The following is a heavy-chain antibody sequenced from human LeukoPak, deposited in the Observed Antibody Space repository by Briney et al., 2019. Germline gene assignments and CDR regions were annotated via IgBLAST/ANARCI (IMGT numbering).Heavy chain of an antibody. CDR2: IWYDGSNK. CDR3: ARDSSNYYYYYMDV. D-gene: IGHD6-13*01. J-gene: IGHJ6*03. V-gene: IGHV3-33*01. CDR1: GFTFSSYG. Sequence: PGGSLRLSCAASGFTFSSYGMHWVRQAPGKGLEWVAVIWYDGSNKYYVDSVKGRFTISRDNAKNSLYLQMNSLRAEDTAVYYCARDSSNYYYYYMDVWGKGTTVTVSS.